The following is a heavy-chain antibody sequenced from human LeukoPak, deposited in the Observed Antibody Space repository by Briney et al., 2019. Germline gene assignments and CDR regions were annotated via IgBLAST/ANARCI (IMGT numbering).Heavy chain of an antibody. CDR1: GFTFSDHF. D-gene: IGHD1-20*01. Sequence: GGSLRLSCAASGFTFSDHFMDWVRQAPGKGLEWVGRIRKKPNSYTTEYAASVKRRFTFSRDDSKNSLYLQMNSLETEDTAVYYCARVSAIIGATDALDFWGQGTMVTVSS. CDR3: ARVSAIIGATDALDF. V-gene: IGHV3-72*01. CDR2: IRKKPNSYTT. J-gene: IGHJ3*01.